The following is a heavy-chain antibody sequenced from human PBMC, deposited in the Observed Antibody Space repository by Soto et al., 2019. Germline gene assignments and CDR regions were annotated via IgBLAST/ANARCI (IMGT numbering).Heavy chain of an antibody. Sequence: QLQLQESGSGLVKPSQTLSLTCAVSGGSISSGGYSWSWIRQPPGKGLEWIGCIYHSGSTYYNPSLKSRVTISVDRSKNQYSLKLSSVTSADTAVYYCAAGSGLPRYYWGQGTLVTVSS. CDR3: AAGSGLPRYY. CDR1: GGSISSGGYS. J-gene: IGHJ4*02. CDR2: IYHSGST. D-gene: IGHD3-10*01. V-gene: IGHV4-30-2*01.